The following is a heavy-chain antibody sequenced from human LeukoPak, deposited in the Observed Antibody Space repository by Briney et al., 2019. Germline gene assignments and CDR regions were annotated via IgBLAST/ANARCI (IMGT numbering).Heavy chain of an antibody. CDR1: GYTHTELS. J-gene: IGHJ5*02. D-gene: IGHD4-17*01. CDR3: ATDLSVGDYLWFDP. CDR2: FDPEDGET. Sequence: ASVKVCCEVSGYTHTELSMHWVRQAPGKGREWMGGFDPEDGETIYAQKFQGRVTMTEDTSTDTAYMELSSLRSEDTAVYYCATDLSVGDYLWFDPWGQGTLVTVSS. V-gene: IGHV1-24*01.